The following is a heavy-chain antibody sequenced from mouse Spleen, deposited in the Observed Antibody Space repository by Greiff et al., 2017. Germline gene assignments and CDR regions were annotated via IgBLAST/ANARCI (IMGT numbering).Heavy chain of an antibody. J-gene: IGHJ1*01. CDR2: IYPGNSDT. V-gene: IGHV1-5*01. CDR3: TKANWDPYWYFDV. Sequence: EVQLQESGTVLARPGASVKMSCKTSGYTFTSYWMHWVKQRPGQGLEWIGAIYPGNSDTSYNQKFKGKAKLTAVTSASTAYMELSSLTNEDSAVYYCTKANWDPYWYFDVWGAGTTVTVSS. CDR1: GYTFTSYW. D-gene: IGHD4-1*01.